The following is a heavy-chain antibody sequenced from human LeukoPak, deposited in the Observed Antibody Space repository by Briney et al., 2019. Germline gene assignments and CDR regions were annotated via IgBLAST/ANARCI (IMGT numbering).Heavy chain of an antibody. Sequence: TPSETLSLTCTVSGGSISRSYWSWIRQSPGKGLEWIGYISYSGNTNYNPSLKSRVTISVDTSKKQFSLKLSSVTAADTAVYFCARVDHSNSYYYYFDYWGQGTLVTVSS. CDR3: ARVDHSNSYYYYFDY. V-gene: IGHV4-59*08. D-gene: IGHD3-22*01. J-gene: IGHJ4*02. CDR1: GGSISRSY. CDR2: ISYSGNT.